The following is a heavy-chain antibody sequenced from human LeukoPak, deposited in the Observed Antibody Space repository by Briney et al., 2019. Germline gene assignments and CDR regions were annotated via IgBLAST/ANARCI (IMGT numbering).Heavy chain of an antibody. CDR3: ARVGDDYGGNSHVFDI. D-gene: IGHD4-23*01. J-gene: IGHJ3*02. Sequence: PSETLSLTCTVSGGSISSGGYYWSWIRQHPGKGLEWIGYIYYSGSTYYNPSLKSRVTISVDTSKNQFSLKLSSVTAADTAVYYCARVGDDYGGNSHVFDIWGQGTMVTVSS. V-gene: IGHV4-31*03. CDR2: IYYSGST. CDR1: GGSISSGGYY.